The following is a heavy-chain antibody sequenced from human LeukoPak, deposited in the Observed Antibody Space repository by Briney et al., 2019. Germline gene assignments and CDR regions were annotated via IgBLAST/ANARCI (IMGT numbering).Heavy chain of an antibody. D-gene: IGHD1-26*01. V-gene: IGHV3-48*04. CDR1: GFPFSSYS. J-gene: IGHJ4*02. CDR3: ARIRSGSYSAFDY. Sequence: GGSLRLSCAASGFPFSSYSMNWVRQAPGEGLEWVSYISSSRTTSYADSVKGRFTISRDNANKSLYLQMNSLRAEDTAVYYCARIRSGSYSAFDYWGQGTLVTVSP. CDR2: ISSSRTT.